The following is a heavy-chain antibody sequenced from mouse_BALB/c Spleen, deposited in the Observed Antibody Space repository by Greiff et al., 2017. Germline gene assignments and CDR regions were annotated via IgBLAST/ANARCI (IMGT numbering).Heavy chain of an antibody. Sequence: EVQLQQSGAELVKPGASVKLSCTASGFNINDTYMHWVKQRPEQGLEWIGRIDPANGNTKYDPKFQGKATITADTSSNTAYLQLSSLTSEDTAVYYCARDLLRYAMDDWGQGTSVTVSS. CDR3: ARDLLRYAMDD. CDR1: GFNINDTY. V-gene: IGHV14-3*02. D-gene: IGHD1-1*01. J-gene: IGHJ4*01. CDR2: IDPANGNT.